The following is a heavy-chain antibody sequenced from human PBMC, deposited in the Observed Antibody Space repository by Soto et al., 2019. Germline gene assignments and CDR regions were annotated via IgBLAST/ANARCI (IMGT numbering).Heavy chain of an antibody. J-gene: IGHJ3*02. D-gene: IGHD6-19*01. Sequence: EVQLVESGGGLVQPGGSLRLSCAASGFTVSSNYMSWVRQAPGTGLEWVSVIYSGGSTYYADSVKGRFTISRDNSKNTLYLQMNSLRAEDTAVYYCARDRAVAGPDDAFDIWGQGTMVTVSS. V-gene: IGHV3-66*01. CDR1: GFTVSSNY. CDR2: IYSGGST. CDR3: ARDRAVAGPDDAFDI.